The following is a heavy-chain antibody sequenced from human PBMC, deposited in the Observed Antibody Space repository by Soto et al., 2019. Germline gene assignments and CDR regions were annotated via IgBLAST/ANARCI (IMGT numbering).Heavy chain of an antibody. CDR1: GGSISSSSYN. V-gene: IGHV4-39*01. CDR3: ARHLRYVSYYMDV. CDR2: VYYSGTT. J-gene: IGHJ6*03. Sequence: SETLSLTCTVSGGSISSSSYNWGWIRQPPGKGLEWIGSVYYSGTTNYNPSLEGRVTISIDTSKNQFSLKLTSVTAADTAKYYCARHLRYVSYYMDVWGKGATVTVSS. D-gene: IGHD3-9*01.